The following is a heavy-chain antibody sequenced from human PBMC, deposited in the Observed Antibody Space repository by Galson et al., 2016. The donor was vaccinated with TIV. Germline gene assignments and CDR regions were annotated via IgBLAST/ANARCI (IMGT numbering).Heavy chain of an antibody. CDR3: ARIIVSYGMDV. J-gene: IGHJ6*02. CDR1: GYTFSSYG. D-gene: IGHD2/OR15-2a*01. CDR2: IWYDGSIK. Sequence: SLRLSCAASGYTFSSYGMHWIRQAPGKGLEWVAVIWYDGSIKYNEDLVKGRFTISRDKSKNTLYLAMSSLRAEDTAVYYCARIIVSYGMDVWGQGTTVTVSS. V-gene: IGHV3-33*01.